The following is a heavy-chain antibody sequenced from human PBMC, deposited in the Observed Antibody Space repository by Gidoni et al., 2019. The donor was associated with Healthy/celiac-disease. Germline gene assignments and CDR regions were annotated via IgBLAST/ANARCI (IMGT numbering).Heavy chain of an antibody. CDR1: GFPFSSYA. CDR2: ISGSGGST. J-gene: IGHJ6*02. Sequence: EVQLVESGGGLVQPGGSLRLSCAASGFPFSSYAMSWVRQAPGEGLEWVSAISGSGGSTYYADSVKGRFTISRDNSKNTLYLQMNSLRAEDTAVYYCAKDREQLWPRPYYYYGMDVWGQGTTVTVSS. D-gene: IGHD5-18*01. V-gene: IGHV3-23*04. CDR3: AKDREQLWPRPYYYYGMDV.